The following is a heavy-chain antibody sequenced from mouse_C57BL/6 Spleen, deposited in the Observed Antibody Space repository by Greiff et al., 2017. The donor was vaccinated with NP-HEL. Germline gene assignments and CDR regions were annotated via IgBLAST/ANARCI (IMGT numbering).Heavy chain of an antibody. J-gene: IGHJ1*03. CDR3: ARGGYPFWYFEV. D-gene: IGHD2-2*01. CDR1: GYAFSSYW. V-gene: IGHV1-80*01. Sequence: QVQLQQSGAELVKPGASVKISCKASGYAFSSYWMNWVKQRPGKGLEWIGQIYPGDGDTNYNGKFKGKATLTADKSSSTAFMQLSSLTSEDSAVYFCARGGYPFWYFEVWGTGTTVTVSS. CDR2: IYPGDGDT.